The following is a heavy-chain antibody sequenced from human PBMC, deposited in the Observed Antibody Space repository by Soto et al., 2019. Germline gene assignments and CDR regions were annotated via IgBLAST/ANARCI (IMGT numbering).Heavy chain of an antibody. CDR1: GFSLSTVGVG. CDR2: IYWDDDK. CDR3: AHTLDWGEGRFDY. D-gene: IGHD7-27*01. V-gene: IGHV2-5*02. J-gene: IGHJ4*02. Sequence: QITLKESGPTLVKPTQTFTLTCSCSGFSLSTVGVGVGWIRQPPGKALEWLALIYWDDDKRYSPSLKSRLTITKDTSKNQVVLTLTNSDPVDTATYYCAHTLDWGEGRFDYWGQGTLVTVSS.